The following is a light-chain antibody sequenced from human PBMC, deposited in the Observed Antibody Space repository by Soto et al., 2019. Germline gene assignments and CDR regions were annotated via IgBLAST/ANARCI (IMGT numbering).Light chain of an antibody. CDR3: CLYAVTFYV. V-gene: IGLV2-11*01. Sequence: ALTQPRSVSGSPGQSVTISCTGTSSDVGTYDFVSWYQQHPGKAPRLMIFDVSERPSGVPDRFSGSKSGNTASLTISGLQAEDEADYYCCLYAVTFYVSGTGTKVTVL. CDR2: DVS. J-gene: IGLJ1*01. CDR1: SSDVGTYDF.